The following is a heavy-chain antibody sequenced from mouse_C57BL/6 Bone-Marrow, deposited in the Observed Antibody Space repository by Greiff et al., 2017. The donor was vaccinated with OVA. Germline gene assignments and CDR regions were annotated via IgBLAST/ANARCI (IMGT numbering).Heavy chain of an antibody. CDR3: ARHDNWGYFDY. CDR1: GFTFSSYG. V-gene: IGHV5-6*01. Sequence: EVQGVESGGDLVKPGGSLKLSCAASGFTFSSYGMSWVRQTPDKRLEWVATISSGGSYTYYPDSVKGRFTISRDNAKNTLYLQMSSLKSEDTAMYYCARHDNWGYFDYWGQGTTLTVSS. CDR2: ISSGGSYT. D-gene: IGHD4-1*01. J-gene: IGHJ2*01.